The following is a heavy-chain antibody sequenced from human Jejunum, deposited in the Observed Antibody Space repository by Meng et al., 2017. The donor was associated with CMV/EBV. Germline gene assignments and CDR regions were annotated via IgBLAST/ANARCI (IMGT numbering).Heavy chain of an antibody. Sequence: VRQAPGQGPEWMGWIDPNSGGTKYAQKFEGRVTMTRDTSISTAYMDLSRLTSDDTAVYYCARSPLITAMPSHYYDSSGYRNYFDNWGQGTLVTVSS. D-gene: IGHD3-22*01. J-gene: IGHJ4*02. CDR2: IDPNSGGT. V-gene: IGHV1-2*02. CDR3: ARSPLITAMPSHYYDSSGYRNYFDN.